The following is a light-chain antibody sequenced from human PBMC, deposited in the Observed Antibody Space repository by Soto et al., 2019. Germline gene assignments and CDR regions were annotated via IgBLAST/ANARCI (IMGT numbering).Light chain of an antibody. CDR2: DAS. Sequence: AIRMTQSPSSLSASTGDRVTITCRASQDIRDYLVWYQQKPGKAPKLLIYDASSLESGVPSRFSGSGSGTEFTLTISSLQPEDVATYYCQQYNSYSWTFGQGNQVDIK. CDR3: QQYNSYSWT. J-gene: IGKJ1*01. V-gene: IGKV1-8*01. CDR1: QDIRDY.